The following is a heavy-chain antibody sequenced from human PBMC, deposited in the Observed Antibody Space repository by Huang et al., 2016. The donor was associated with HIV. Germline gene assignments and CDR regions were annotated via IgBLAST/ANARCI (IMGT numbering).Heavy chain of an antibody. CDR3: AKYVAGPYYYYGMDV. Sequence: EVQLLESGGGLVQPGGSLRLYCAASGFTFSYYGMSWVRQAPGKGLAWVSSIRGRGGSPYSADSVKGRFTISRDNSRNTLYLQMNSLRAEDTAVYYCAKYVAGPYYYYGMDVWGQGTTVTVSS. J-gene: IGHJ6*02. CDR2: IRGRGGSP. V-gene: IGHV3-23*01. CDR1: GFTFSYYG. D-gene: IGHD6-19*01.